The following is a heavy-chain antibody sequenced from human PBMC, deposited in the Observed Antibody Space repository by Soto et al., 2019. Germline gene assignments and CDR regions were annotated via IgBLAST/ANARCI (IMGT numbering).Heavy chain of an antibody. V-gene: IGHV3-21*01. D-gene: IGHD6-13*01. CDR3: AGPPLYSSSSPHYYYYGMDV. CDR1: GFTFSSYS. Sequence: PGGSLRLSCAASGFTFSSYSMNWVRQAPGKGLEWVSSISSSSSYIYYADSVKGRFTISRDNAKNSLYQQMNSLRAEDTAVYYCAGPPLYSSSSPHYYYYGMDVWGQGTTVTVSS. J-gene: IGHJ6*02. CDR2: ISSSSSYI.